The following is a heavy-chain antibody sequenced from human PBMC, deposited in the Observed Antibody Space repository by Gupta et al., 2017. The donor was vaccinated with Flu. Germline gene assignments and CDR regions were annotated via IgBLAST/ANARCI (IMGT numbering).Heavy chain of an antibody. Sequence: VQLMQSGGGPVQPGGSLRLSCLATGFTFEDYAMHWVRQAPGSGLEHVSTINSWGRTTYYADSVEGRFTISRDNSGDMLYLHMSSLRPEDTAIYYCVKDTYNNGFTWGDAFDVWGPGTVVTVSS. CDR3: VKDTYNNGFTWGDAFDV. D-gene: IGHD6-19*01. CDR1: GFTFEDYA. J-gene: IGHJ3*01. V-gene: IGHV3-64D*06. CDR2: INSWGRTT.